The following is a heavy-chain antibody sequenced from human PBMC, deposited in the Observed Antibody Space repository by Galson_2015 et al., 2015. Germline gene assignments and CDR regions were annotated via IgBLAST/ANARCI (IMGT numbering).Heavy chain of an antibody. Sequence: SLRLSCAASGFTVSSSYMTWVRQAPGKGLEWVSVIYGSVDTTYYADSVRGRFTISRDNSKNALYLQMNSLRAEDTAVYYCSTDGGFYWGQGTLVTVSS. J-gene: IGHJ4*02. D-gene: IGHD2-15*01. CDR1: GFTVSSSY. CDR3: STDGGFY. CDR2: IYGSVDTT. V-gene: IGHV3-53*01.